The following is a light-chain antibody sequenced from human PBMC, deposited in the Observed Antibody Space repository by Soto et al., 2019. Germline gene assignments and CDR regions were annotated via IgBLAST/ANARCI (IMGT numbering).Light chain of an antibody. CDR1: QSVSSY. J-gene: IGKJ4*01. V-gene: IGKV3-11*01. CDR2: DAS. Sequence: ELLLTQSPATLSLSPGERATLSCGASQSVSSYLAWYKQKPGQAPRLLIYDASNRATGIPARFSGSGSGTDFTLTISRLEPEDFAVYYCQQRSNWPPLTLGGGTKVDIK. CDR3: QQRSNWPPLT.